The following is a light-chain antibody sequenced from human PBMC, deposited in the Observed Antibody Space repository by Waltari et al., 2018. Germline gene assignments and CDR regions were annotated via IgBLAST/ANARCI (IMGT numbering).Light chain of an antibody. CDR2: DVD. CDR3: CSYAGRYTSV. CDR1: NMYVGAYHY. V-gene: IGLV2-11*01. J-gene: IGLJ2*01. Sequence: QSALTQPRSVSGSPGQSLTLSCTGTNMYVGAYHYVSWYQQPPGKAPKLVLYDVDKRPSGVPDRFSGSKAGNTASLTISGLQADDEADYYCCSYAGRYTSVFGGGTKVTVL.